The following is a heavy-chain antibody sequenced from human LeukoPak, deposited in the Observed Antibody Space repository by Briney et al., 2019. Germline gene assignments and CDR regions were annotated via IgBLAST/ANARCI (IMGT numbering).Heavy chain of an antibody. CDR3: AKGLLFGEGALDV. CDR1: GFSFSSYA. CDR2: ISYDGSNK. V-gene: IGHV3-30-3*01. D-gene: IGHD3-10*01. J-gene: IGHJ6*02. Sequence: GRSLRLSCAASGFSFSSYAMHWVRQAPGKGLEWVALISYDGSNKYYADSVKGRFTISRDNSKNTLYLQMNSLRAEDTAVYYCAKGLLFGEGALDVWGQGTTVTVSS.